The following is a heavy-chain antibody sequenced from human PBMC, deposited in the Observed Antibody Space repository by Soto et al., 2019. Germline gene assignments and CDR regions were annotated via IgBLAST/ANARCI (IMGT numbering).Heavy chain of an antibody. V-gene: IGHV1-46*01. CDR3: ARELITMIVVAYGRAFDI. Sequence: ASVKVSCKASGYTFTSYYMHWVRQAPGQGLEWMGMINPSGGSTSYAQKFQGRVTMTRDTSTSTVYMELSSLRSEDTAVYYCARELITMIVVAYGRAFDIWGQGTMVTVSS. CDR1: GYTFTSYY. D-gene: IGHD3-22*01. J-gene: IGHJ3*02. CDR2: INPSGGST.